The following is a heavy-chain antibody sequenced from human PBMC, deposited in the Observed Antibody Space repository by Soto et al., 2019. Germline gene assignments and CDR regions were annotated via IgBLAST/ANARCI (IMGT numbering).Heavy chain of an antibody. V-gene: IGHV3-23*01. CDR1: GFTFSSYA. CDR2: ISGSGGST. CDR3: AKKDDSSGYYSQIDY. J-gene: IGHJ4*02. Sequence: PGGSLRLSCAASGFTFSSYAMSWVRQAPGKGLEWVSAISGSGGSTYYADSVKGRFTISRDNSKNTLYLQMNSLRAEDTAVYYCAKKDDSSGYYSQIDYWGQGTLVTVSS. D-gene: IGHD3-22*01.